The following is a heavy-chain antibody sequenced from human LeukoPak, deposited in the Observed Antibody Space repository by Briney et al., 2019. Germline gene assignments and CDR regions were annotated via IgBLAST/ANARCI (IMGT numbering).Heavy chain of an antibody. CDR3: ARDRERAPIDAFDI. D-gene: IGHD1-26*01. V-gene: IGHV1-69*13. CDR1: VGTFSSYA. CDR2: IIPIFGTA. Sequence: SSVKVSCKASVGTFSSYAISWVRQAPGQGLEWMGGIIPIFGTANYAQKFQGRVTITADESTSTAYMELSSLRSEDTAVYYCARDRERAPIDAFDIWGQGTMVTVSS. J-gene: IGHJ3*02.